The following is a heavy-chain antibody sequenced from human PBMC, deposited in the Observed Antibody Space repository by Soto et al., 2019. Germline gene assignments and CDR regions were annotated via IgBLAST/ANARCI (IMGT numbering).Heavy chain of an antibody. CDR2: ISGSSSIT. CDR1: GFTFSNYA. CDR3: AANWYENWFDP. D-gene: IGHD1-1*01. Sequence: EVQLLESGGGLVKPGGSLRLSCAASGFTFSNYAMSWVRQAPEKGLEWVSIISGSSSITYYADSVKGRFTISSDNSKNTLYLHMNSLRAEDTAVYYCAANWYENWFDPCGQGTLVTVSS. V-gene: IGHV3-23*01. J-gene: IGHJ5*02.